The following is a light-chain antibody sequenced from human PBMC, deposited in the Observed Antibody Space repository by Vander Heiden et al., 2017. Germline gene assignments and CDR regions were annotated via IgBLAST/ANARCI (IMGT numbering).Light chain of an antibody. CDR3: QQYYSPPLT. CDR2: WAT. CDR1: QSVFYSSNNKNY. Sequence: DLVMTQSPDSLAVSLGERATINCKSSQSVFYSSNNKNYVAWYQKQPGQPKQLINYWATTRDSVVHERCGGGGSGDDFIPTSSSLEDEEAADYYRQQYYSPPLTFGEGTKVEIK. J-gene: IGKJ2*01. V-gene: IGKV4-1*01.